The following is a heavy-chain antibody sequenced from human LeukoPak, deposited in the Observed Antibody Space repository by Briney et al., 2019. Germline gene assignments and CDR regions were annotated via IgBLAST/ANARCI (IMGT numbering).Heavy chain of an antibody. V-gene: IGHV3-48*04. J-gene: IGHJ4*02. CDR3: ASWAGNTQSDSWSGPFDY. D-gene: IGHD3-3*01. CDR2: ISAGGRTT. CDR1: GFTFSSYW. Sequence: GGSLRLSCAASGFTFSSYWMCWVRQAPGKGLEWVSYISAGGRTTFYADSVTGRFTISRDNAKNSLYLQMSSPRVEDTAVYYCASWAGNTQSDSWSGPFDYWGQGSLVTVSS.